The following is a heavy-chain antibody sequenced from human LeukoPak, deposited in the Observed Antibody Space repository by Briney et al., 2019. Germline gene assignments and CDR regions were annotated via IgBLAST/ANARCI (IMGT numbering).Heavy chain of an antibody. CDR3: ARVLEQGSWVDY. CDR1: GFTFSSYS. J-gene: IGHJ4*02. Sequence: GGPLRLSCAASGFTFSSYSMNWVRQAPGKGLEWVSYISSSSTIYYADSVKGRFTISRDNAKNSLYLQMNSLRAEDTAVYYCARVLEQGSWVDYWGQGTLVTVSS. V-gene: IGHV3-48*01. D-gene: IGHD3-3*01. CDR2: ISSSSTI.